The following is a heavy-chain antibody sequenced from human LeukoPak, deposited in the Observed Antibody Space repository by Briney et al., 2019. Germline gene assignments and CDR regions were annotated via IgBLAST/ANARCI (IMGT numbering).Heavy chain of an antibody. CDR1: GGSISSSSYY. Sequence: YPSETLSLTCTVSGGSISSSSYYWGWIRQPPGKGLEWIGSIYYSGSTYYNPSLKSRVTISVDTSKNQFSLKLSSVTAADTAVYYCARSVWQSVANDYWGQGTLVTVSS. V-gene: IGHV4-39*01. CDR3: ARSVWQSVANDY. CDR2: IYYSGST. J-gene: IGHJ4*02. D-gene: IGHD5/OR15-5a*01.